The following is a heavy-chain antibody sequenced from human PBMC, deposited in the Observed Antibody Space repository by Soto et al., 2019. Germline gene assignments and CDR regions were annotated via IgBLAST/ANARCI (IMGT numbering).Heavy chain of an antibody. V-gene: IGHV3-23*01. CDR3: ARGGGLRNQLIYGYYFHGMDV. Sequence: EVQLLQSGGGLVQPGMSLRISCVASGFSFISYAMSWVRQAPGKGLEWVSSTSGSGGSAYYADSVKGRFTIARDNSKNTLHLEVISLRVEVTAVYYCARGGGLRNQLIYGYYFHGMDVWGQVTTVTVSS. J-gene: IGHJ6*02. CDR2: TSGSGGSA. CDR1: GFSFISYA. D-gene: IGHD3-16*01.